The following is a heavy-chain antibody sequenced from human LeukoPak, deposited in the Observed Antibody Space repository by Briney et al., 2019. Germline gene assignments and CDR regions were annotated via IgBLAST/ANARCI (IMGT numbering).Heavy chain of an antibody. J-gene: IGHJ6*02. CDR3: VRVGDFWSGYPNYYYGMDV. D-gene: IGHD3-3*01. Sequence: GGSLRLSCAASGFTVSSNYMSWVRQAPGKGLEWVSVIYSGGSTYYADSVKGRFTISRDDSKNTLYLQMNSLRAEDTAVYYCVRVGDFWSGYPNYYYGMDVWGQGTTVTVSS. V-gene: IGHV3-66*02. CDR1: GFTVSSNY. CDR2: IYSGGST.